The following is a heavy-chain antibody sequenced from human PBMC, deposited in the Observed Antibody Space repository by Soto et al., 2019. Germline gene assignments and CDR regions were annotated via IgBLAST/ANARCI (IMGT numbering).Heavy chain of an antibody. CDR1: GGSISSYD. V-gene: IGHV4-59*12. D-gene: IGHD3-9*01. CDR3: ARGTILSGYYTYTTRAFDV. CDR2: SYHSGST. J-gene: IGHJ3*01. Sequence: SETLSLTCTVSGGSISSYDLTWIRQPQGKGQEWIGYSYHSGSTNYNPSLKSRVTISIDRSNNQFSLKLNSVTAADTAMYYCARGTILSGYYTYTTRAFDVWGQGTMVTVSS.